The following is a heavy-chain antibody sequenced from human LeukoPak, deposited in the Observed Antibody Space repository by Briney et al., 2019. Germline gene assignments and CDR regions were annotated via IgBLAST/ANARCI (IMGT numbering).Heavy chain of an antibody. CDR3: ARRGYSYGRTYYFDY. Sequence: PGRSLRLSCAASGFTFSSYGMHWVRQAPGKGLEWVAVIWYDGSNKYYADSVKGRFTISRVNSKNTLYLQMNSLRAEDTAVYYCARRGYSYGRTYYFDYWGQGTLVTVSS. V-gene: IGHV3-33*01. CDR1: GFTFSSYG. D-gene: IGHD5-18*01. J-gene: IGHJ4*02. CDR2: IWYDGSNK.